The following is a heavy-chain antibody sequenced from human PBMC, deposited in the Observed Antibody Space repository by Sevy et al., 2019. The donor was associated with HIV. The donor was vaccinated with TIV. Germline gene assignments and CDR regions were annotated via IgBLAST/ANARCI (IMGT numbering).Heavy chain of an antibody. J-gene: IGHJ4*02. CDR2: IKSKTDGGPT. V-gene: IGHV3-15*01. Sequence: GGSLRLSCAASGFTFSNAWMSWVRRAPGKGLEWVGRIKSKTDGGPTDYAAPVKGRFTISRDDSKNTLYLQMNSLKTEDTAVYYYTTSYDFWSGYYIIWGQGTLVTVSS. CDR1: GFTFSNAW. CDR3: TTSYDFWSGYYII. D-gene: IGHD3-3*01.